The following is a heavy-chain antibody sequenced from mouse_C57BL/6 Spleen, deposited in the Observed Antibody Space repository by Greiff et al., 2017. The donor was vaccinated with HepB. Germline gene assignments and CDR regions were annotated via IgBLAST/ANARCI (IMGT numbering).Heavy chain of an antibody. CDR1: GYTFTDYY. CDR3: ARRRDYYGSLDY. Sequence: EVQLQQSGPELVKPGASVKISCKASGYTFTDYYMNWVKQSHGKSLEWIGDINPNNGGTSYNQKFKGKATLTVDKSSSTAYMELRSLTSEDSAVYYCARRRDYYGSLDYWGQGTTLTVSS. CDR2: INPNNGGT. J-gene: IGHJ2*01. V-gene: IGHV1-26*01. D-gene: IGHD1-1*01.